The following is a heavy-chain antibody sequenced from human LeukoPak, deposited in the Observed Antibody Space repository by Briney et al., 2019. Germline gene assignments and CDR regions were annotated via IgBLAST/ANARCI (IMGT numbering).Heavy chain of an antibody. CDR2: INPNSGGT. D-gene: IGHD1-26*01. V-gene: IGHV1-2*02. CDR1: GYTFTGYY. J-gene: IGHJ3*02. Sequence: ASVKVSCKASGYTFTGYYMHWVRQAPGQGLEWMGWINPNSGGTNYAQKFQGRVTMTRDTSISTAYMELSRLRSDDTAVYYRARGGLSGSYYGGDAFDIWGQGTMVTVSS. CDR3: ARGGLSGSYYGGDAFDI.